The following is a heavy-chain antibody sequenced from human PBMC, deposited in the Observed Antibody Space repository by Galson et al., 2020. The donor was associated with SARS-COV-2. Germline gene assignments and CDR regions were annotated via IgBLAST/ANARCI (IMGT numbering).Heavy chain of an antibody. CDR3: AREWGDINSSVFDY. J-gene: IGHJ4*02. D-gene: IGHD2-21*01. Sequence: ASVKVSCKASGYTFISFYIHWVRQAPGQGLEWMGVINPSGDITSYAQKLRGRVTVTRDMSTQTVYMGLRSLTSGDTAVYYCAREWGDINSSVFDYWGQGSLVVVSS. CDR1: GYTFISFY. V-gene: IGHV1-46*04. CDR2: INPSGDIT.